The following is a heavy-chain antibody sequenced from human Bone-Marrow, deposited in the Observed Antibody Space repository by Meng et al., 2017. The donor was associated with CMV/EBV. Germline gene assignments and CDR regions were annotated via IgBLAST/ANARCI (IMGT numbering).Heavy chain of an antibody. CDR2: IPTT. CDR1: GFTFSSYD. Sequence: GESLKISCAASGFTFSSYDMHWVRQTTGKGLEWVSTIPTTGSVKGRFTISRDNSKNTLYLQMNSLRAEDTAVYYCAKRVSSVGAISDWGQGTLVTVSS. J-gene: IGHJ4*02. CDR3: AKRVSSVGAISD. V-gene: IGHV3-13*01. D-gene: IGHD1-26*01.